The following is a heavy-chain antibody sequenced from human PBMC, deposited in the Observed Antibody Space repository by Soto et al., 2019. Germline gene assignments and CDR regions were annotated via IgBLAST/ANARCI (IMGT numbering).Heavy chain of an antibody. V-gene: IGHV3-23*01. CDR3: ARDGERSIAARQYYFDY. D-gene: IGHD6-6*01. J-gene: IGHJ4*02. CDR1: GFTLSSYA. Sequence: PGGSLSLPCASSGFTLSSYAMSWVRQAPGQVLELVSAISGRGGSTYYAHSAKCRFTISRDNYKNTLYLQMNSLRAEDTAVYFCARDGERSIAARQYYFDYWGQRTLL. CDR2: ISGRGGST.